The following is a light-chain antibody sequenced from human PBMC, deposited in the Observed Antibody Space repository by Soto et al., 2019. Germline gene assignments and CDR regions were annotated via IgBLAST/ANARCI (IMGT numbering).Light chain of an antibody. V-gene: IGKV1-27*01. Sequence: DIPMTQSPSSLSASVGDRVTITCRASRGISNYLAWYQQKPGKVPKLLIFAASTLQSGVPSRFSGSGARTDFTLTINSLQPEDVATYYCQKYNSAPPYTFGQGTKLEIK. CDR2: AAS. CDR3: QKYNSAPPYT. CDR1: RGISNY. J-gene: IGKJ2*01.